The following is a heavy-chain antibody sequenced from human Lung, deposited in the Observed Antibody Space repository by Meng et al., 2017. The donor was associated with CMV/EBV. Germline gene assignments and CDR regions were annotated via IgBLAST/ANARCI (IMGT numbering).Heavy chain of an antibody. V-gene: IGHV4-61*01. J-gene: IGHJ6*02. Sequence: SETXSLTCTVSGGSVSSGSYYWSWIRQPPGKGLEWIGYIYYSGSTNYNPSLKSRVTISVDTSKNQFSLKLSSVTAADTAVYYCARDLDIGYVMDVWGQGTTVTVSS. CDR2: IYYSGST. CDR1: GGSVSSGSYY. D-gene: IGHD2-15*01. CDR3: ARDLDIGYVMDV.